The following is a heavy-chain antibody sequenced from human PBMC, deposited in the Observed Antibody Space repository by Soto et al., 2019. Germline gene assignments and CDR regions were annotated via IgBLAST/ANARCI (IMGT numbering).Heavy chain of an antibody. J-gene: IGHJ4*02. D-gene: IGHD3-9*01. CDR3: ARGRRPNVLRYFDWLLDKTYFDY. CDR2: IIPIFGTA. CDR1: GGTFSSYA. V-gene: IGHV1-69*01. Sequence: QVQLVQSGAEVKKPGSSVKVSCKASGGTFSSYAISWVRQAPGQGLEWMGGIIPIFGTANYAQKFQGRVTITADESTSTDYMELSSLRSEDTAVYYCARGRRPNVLRYFDWLLDKTYFDYWGQGTLVTVSS.